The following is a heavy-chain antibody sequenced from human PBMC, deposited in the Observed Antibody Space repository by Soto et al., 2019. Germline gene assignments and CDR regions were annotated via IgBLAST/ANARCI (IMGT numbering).Heavy chain of an antibody. CDR2: ISTDGSIT. D-gene: IGHD2-8*01. CDR3: ARDTNGLQY. J-gene: IGHJ4*02. Sequence: EVQLVESGGGLVQPGGSLRLSCAASGLIFSNYKMHWVRQAPGKGLVWVSRISTDGSITDYADSVKGRFTVSRDNAKNTLYLQMNSLRVDDTAVYYCARDTNGLQYWGQGTLVTVSS. V-gene: IGHV3-74*01. CDR1: GLIFSNYK.